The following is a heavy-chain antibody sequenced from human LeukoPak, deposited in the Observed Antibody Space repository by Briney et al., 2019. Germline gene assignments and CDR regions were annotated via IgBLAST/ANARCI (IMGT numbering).Heavy chain of an antibody. V-gene: IGHV3-30*04. CDR3: ARPVKRFWDAFDI. CDR1: GFTFSSYA. D-gene: IGHD3-10*01. Sequence: PGGSLRLSCAASGFTFSSYAMHWVRQAPGKGLVWVAVISYDGSNKYYADSVKGRFTISRDNSKNTLYLQMNSLRAEDTAVYYCARPVKRFWDAFDIWGQGTMVTVSS. J-gene: IGHJ3*02. CDR2: ISYDGSNK.